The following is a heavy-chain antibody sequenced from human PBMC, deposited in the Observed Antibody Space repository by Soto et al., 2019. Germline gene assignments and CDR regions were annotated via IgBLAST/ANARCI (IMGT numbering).Heavy chain of an antibody. CDR2: IYYSGST. V-gene: IGHV4-59*01. Sequence: SETLSPTCTVSGDSMSNYFGSWIRQSPGKALEWIGFIYYSGSTNYNPSLKSRVTISLDTSKNQFSLKLNSVTAADTAVYYCARYSSNWPHFDYWGQGTLVTVSS. CDR1: GDSMSNYF. CDR3: ARYSSNWPHFDY. D-gene: IGHD6-13*01. J-gene: IGHJ4*02.